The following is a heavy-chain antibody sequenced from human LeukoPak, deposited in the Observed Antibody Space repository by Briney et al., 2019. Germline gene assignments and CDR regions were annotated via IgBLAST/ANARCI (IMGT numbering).Heavy chain of an antibody. D-gene: IGHD2-21*02. CDR3: AREGSYCVGGDCYSFDF. V-gene: IGHV1-2*02. Sequence: ASVKVSCKASGYRFISNYIQWVRQAPGLGPEWMGWMHPGNGNTRYAEKFQGRVTMTRDTCINTAYMDLSSLRYDDTAVYYCAREGSYCVGGDCYSFDFWGQGTLITVSS. CDR2: MHPGNGNT. CDR1: GYRFISNY. J-gene: IGHJ4*02.